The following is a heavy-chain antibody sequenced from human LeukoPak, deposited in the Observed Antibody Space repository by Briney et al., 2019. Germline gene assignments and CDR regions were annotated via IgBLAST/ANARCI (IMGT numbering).Heavy chain of an antibody. Sequence: PGRSLRLSCAASGFTFSSYGMHSVRQAPGKALEWVSFIWYDGSNKYYADSVKGRFTISRDNSKNTLYLQMNSLRAEDTAVYYCARVLVVSGWTNIDYWGQGTLVTVSS. V-gene: IGHV3-33*01. J-gene: IGHJ4*02. D-gene: IGHD6-19*01. CDR1: GFTFSSYG. CDR3: ARVLVVSGWTNIDY. CDR2: IWYDGSNK.